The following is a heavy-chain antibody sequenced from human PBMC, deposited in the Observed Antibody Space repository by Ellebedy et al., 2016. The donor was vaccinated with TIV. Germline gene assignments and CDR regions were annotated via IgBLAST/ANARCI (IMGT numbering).Heavy chain of an antibody. J-gene: IGHJ5*02. CDR3: ARGDVASSWYGHWFDP. CDR2: INPNSGGT. V-gene: IGHV1-2*02. D-gene: IGHD6-13*01. Sequence: AASVKVSCKASGYTFTGYYMHWVRQAPGQGLEWMGWINPNSGGTNYAQKFQGRVTMTRDTSISTAYMELSRLRSDDTAVYYCARGDVASSWYGHWFDPWGQGTLVTVSS. CDR1: GYTFTGYY.